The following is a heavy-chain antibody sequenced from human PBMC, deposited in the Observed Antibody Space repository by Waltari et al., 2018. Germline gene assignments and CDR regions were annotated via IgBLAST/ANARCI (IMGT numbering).Heavy chain of an antibody. Sequence: QVQLQQWGAGLLKPSETLSLTCAVYGGSFSGYYWSWIRQPPGKGLEWIGEINHSGSTNYNPSLKSRVTISVDTSKTQFSRKLSSVTAAATAVYYCARVQLLWFRDRGPAYFDYWGQGTLVTVSS. V-gene: IGHV4-34*01. CDR3: ARVQLLWFRDRGPAYFDY. D-gene: IGHD3-10*01. J-gene: IGHJ4*02. CDR2: INHSGST. CDR1: GGSFSGYY.